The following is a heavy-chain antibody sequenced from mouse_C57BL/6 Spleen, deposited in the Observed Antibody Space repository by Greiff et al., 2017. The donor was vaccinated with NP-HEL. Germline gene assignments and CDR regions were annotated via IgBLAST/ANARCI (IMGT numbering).Heavy chain of an antibody. CDR3: ARFPTVVANWYFGV. J-gene: IGHJ1*03. D-gene: IGHD1-1*01. CDR1: GYTFTSYW. V-gene: IGHV1-7*01. CDR2: INPSSGYT. Sequence: VQLQQSGAELAKPGASVKLSCKASGYTFTSYWMHWVKQRPGQGLDWIGYINPSSGYTKYNQKFKDKATLIAGKSSSTAYMQLSSLTYEDSAVYYCARFPTVVANWYFGVWGTGTTVTVSS.